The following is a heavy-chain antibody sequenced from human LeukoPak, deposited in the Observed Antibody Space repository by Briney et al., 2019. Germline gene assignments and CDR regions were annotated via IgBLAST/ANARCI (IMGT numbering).Heavy chain of an antibody. CDR3: ARVDDGLDY. D-gene: IGHD1-1*01. CDR2: ISGSGGGT. Sequence: GGSLRLSCATSGFTFTNYAMGWVRQPPGKGLEWVSAISGSGGGTFYADSVRGRFTISRDISKNTLYLQMNSLRAEDTAVYYCARVDDGLDYWGQGTLVTVSS. CDR1: GFTFTNYA. J-gene: IGHJ4*02. V-gene: IGHV3-23*01.